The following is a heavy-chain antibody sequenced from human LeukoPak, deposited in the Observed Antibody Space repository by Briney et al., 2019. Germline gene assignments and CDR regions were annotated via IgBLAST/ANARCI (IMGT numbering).Heavy chain of an antibody. CDR2: VGISSGNT. J-gene: IGHJ4*02. D-gene: IGHD2-2*01. V-gene: IGHV3-48*01. Sequence: GGSLRLSCAASGFTFSDYSMNWVRQAPGKGLEWNSYVGISSGNTKYADSVKGRFTISGDKAKNSLYLQMNSLRVEDTAVYYCARDTKYAFDNWGQGTLVTVSS. CDR3: ARDTKYAFDN. CDR1: GFTFSDYS.